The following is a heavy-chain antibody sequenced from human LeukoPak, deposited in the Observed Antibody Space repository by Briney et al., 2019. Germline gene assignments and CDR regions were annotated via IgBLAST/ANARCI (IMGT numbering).Heavy chain of an antibody. CDR3: ARVSGYSSSWPFDY. CDR1: GFSFGDFA. J-gene: IGHJ4*02. Sequence: AGSLRLSCAASGFSFGDFAMTWVRQAPGKGLEWLSTISGSRGSSFYADSVKGRFTISRDNSINTLYLQMNSLRAEDTAVFYCARVSGYSSSWPFDYWGQGTLVTVSS. V-gene: IGHV3-23*01. CDR2: ISGSRGSS. D-gene: IGHD6-13*01.